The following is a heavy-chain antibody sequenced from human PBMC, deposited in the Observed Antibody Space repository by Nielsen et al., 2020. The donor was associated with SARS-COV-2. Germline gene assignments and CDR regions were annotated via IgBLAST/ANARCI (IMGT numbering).Heavy chain of an antibody. J-gene: IGHJ5*02. CDR1: GYTFTTYA. V-gene: IGHV1-3*01. D-gene: IGHD3-10*01. CDR2: NNVVNGNA. Sequence: ASATLSCNASGYTFTTYAMHWVRHAPGQRLEWMGWNNVVNGNAKFSQKSQGRVTITRDTSASTVYMELSSLRSEEPAVYYCARDYPYYYGSGRHSPWGQGTLGTVSS. CDR3: ARDYPYYYGSGRHSP.